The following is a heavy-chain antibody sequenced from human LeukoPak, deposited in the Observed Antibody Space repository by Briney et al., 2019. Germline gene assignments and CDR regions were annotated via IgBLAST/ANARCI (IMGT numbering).Heavy chain of an antibody. Sequence: GGSLRLSCAVSGFTFHDYWMTWVRQAPGKGLEWVANMNQGGSEKHYVDSVKGRFTISRDNSENSLYLQMNSLRADDTAVYYCVTQFSINWHSWGQGTLVTVSS. J-gene: IGHJ4*02. V-gene: IGHV3-7*03. CDR3: VTQFSINWHS. D-gene: IGHD6-13*01. CDR1: GFTFHDYW. CDR2: MNQGGSEK.